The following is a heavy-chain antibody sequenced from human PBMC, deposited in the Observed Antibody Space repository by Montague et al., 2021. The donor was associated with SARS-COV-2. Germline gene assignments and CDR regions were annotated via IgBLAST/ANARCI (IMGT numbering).Heavy chain of an antibody. V-gene: IGHV4-34*01. Sequence: SETLSLTCAVYGGSFSGYDWSWVRQSPRKGLEWIGNIKCSGITNYNPSLKTRVTISIDTSKNQFSLKLTSVTAADTARYYCARGVPGYWGQGSLVTVSS. CDR1: GGSFSGYD. D-gene: IGHD3-10*01. CDR3: ARGVPGY. CDR2: IKCSGIT. J-gene: IGHJ1*01.